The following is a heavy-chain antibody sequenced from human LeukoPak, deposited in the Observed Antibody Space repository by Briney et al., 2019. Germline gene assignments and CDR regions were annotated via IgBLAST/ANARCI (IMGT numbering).Heavy chain of an antibody. Sequence: SQTLSLTCAISVDSVSSNGAAWNWIRQSPSRGLEWLGRTYYRSQQWYSDYAPSVKGRITLNPDTSKNQFSLQLNSVTPEDTAVYYCGRETDFGVVTNWGQGTLVTVSS. D-gene: IGHD3-3*01. J-gene: IGHJ4*02. CDR3: GRETDFGVVTN. CDR1: VDSVSSNGAA. CDR2: TYYRSQQWYS. V-gene: IGHV6-1*01.